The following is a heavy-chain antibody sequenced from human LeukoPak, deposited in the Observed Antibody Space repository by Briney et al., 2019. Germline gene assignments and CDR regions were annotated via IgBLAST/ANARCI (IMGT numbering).Heavy chain of an antibody. CDR2: ISAYNGNT. CDR3: ARAPTGDRNWYFDL. D-gene: IGHD7-27*01. CDR1: GYTFTSYG. J-gene: IGHJ2*01. V-gene: IGHV1-18*01. Sequence: ASVKVSCKASGYTFTSYGISWVRQAPGQGLEWMGWISAYNGNTNYAQKFQGWVTMTRDTSISTAYMELSRLRSDDTAVYYCARAPTGDRNWYFDLWGRGTLVTVSS.